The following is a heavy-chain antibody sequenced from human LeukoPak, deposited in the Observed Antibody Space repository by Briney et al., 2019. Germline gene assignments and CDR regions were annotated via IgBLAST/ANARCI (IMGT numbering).Heavy chain of an antibody. D-gene: IGHD6-13*01. CDR2: ISGSGGTT. J-gene: IGHJ4*02. CDR1: DITFSNYA. Sequence: QPGGSLRLSCAASDITFSNYAVSWVRQAPGKGLEWVPAISGSGGTTYYADSVKGRFTLSRDNSKNTLYLQMNSLRADDTAVYYCAKDKGGRWYGHCFDYWGQGTLVTVSS. V-gene: IGHV3-23*01. CDR3: AKDKGGRWYGHCFDY.